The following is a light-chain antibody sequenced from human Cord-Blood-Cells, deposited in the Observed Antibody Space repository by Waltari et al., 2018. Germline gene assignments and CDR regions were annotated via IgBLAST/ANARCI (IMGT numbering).Light chain of an antibody. J-gene: IGLJ1*01. CDR1: SSDVGSYNL. CDR2: EGS. CDR3: CSYAGSSYV. V-gene: IGLV2-23*01. Sequence: QSALTQPASVSGSPGQSITISCTGTSSDVGSYNLVSWYQQHPDKAPNLMIYEGSKRPSGVSNRFSGSNSGNTSSLTIAVLQAEDEADYYCCSYAGSSYVFGTGTKVTVL.